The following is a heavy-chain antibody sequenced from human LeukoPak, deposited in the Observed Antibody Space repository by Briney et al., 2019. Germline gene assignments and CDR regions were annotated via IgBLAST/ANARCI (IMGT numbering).Heavy chain of an antibody. V-gene: IGHV4-59*01. CDR3: ARFPGFSHPEGYYYAMDV. J-gene: IGHJ6*02. Sequence: SETLSLTCTVSGGSISSYYWSWIRQPPGKGLEWIGYIYYSGNTNYNSSPKSRVTISVDTSKNQFSLKLSSVTAADTAVYYCARFPGFSHPEGYYYAMDVWGQGTTVTVSS. CDR2: IYYSGNT. D-gene: IGHD3-3*02. CDR1: GGSISSYY.